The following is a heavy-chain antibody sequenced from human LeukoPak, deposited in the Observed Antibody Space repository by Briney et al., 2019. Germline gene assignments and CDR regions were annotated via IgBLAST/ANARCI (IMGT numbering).Heavy chain of an antibody. V-gene: IGHV5-51*01. CDR2: IYPGECDT. Sequence: GGSLQISGQGSGSIFTSYWIGWMRQVPGKGLEWMGIIYPGECDTRYSPSFQGQVTISADKSISTAYLQRRDLKASDAAMYYCARSVAVAGPGGAFDIWGQGTMVTVSS. CDR3: ARSVAVAGPGGAFDI. CDR1: GSIFTSYW. D-gene: IGHD6-19*01. J-gene: IGHJ3*02.